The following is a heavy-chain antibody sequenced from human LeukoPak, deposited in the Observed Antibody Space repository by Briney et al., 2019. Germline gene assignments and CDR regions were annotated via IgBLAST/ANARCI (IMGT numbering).Heavy chain of an antibody. D-gene: IGHD4-23*01. J-gene: IGHJ4*02. CDR1: GYTFTGYY. Sequence: ASVKVSCKASGYTFTGYYMHWVRQAPGQGLEWMVWINPNSGGTNYAQKFQGRVTMTRDTSISTAYMELSRLRSDDTAVYYCARGAGGGNSPFDYWGQGTLVTVPS. V-gene: IGHV1-2*02. CDR3: ARGAGGGNSPFDY. CDR2: INPNSGGT.